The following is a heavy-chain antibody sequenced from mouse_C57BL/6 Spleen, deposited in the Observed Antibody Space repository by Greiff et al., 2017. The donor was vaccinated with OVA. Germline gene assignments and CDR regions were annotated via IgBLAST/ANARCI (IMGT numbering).Heavy chain of an antibody. CDR1: GYTFTDYY. CDR3: ARDDYGSSFAY. D-gene: IGHD1-1*01. V-gene: IGHV1-26*01. J-gene: IGHJ3*01. Sequence: VQLQQSGPELVKPGASVKISCKASGYTFTDYYMNWVKQSHGKSLEWIGDINPNNGGTSYNQKFKGKATLTVDKSSSTAYMELRSLTSEDSAVYYCARDDYGSSFAYWGQGTLVTVSA. CDR2: INPNNGGT.